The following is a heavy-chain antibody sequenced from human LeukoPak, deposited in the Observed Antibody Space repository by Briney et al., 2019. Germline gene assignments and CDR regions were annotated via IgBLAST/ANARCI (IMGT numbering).Heavy chain of an antibody. J-gene: IGHJ4*02. CDR3: AREGYSYTDSDY. D-gene: IGHD5-18*01. CDR2: ISSSSSTI. Sequence: GGSLRLSCAASGFTFRSYSMNWVRQAPGKGLEWVSYISSSSSTINYADSVKGRSTISRDNAKNSLYLQMNSLRDEDTAVYYCAREGYSYTDSDYWGQGTLVTVSS. CDR1: GFTFRSYS. V-gene: IGHV3-48*02.